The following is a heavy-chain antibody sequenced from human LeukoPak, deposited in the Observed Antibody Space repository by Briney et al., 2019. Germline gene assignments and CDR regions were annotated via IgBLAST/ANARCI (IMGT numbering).Heavy chain of an antibody. J-gene: IGHJ4*02. CDR3: ARYGDYPSH. D-gene: IGHD4-17*01. Sequence: GRSLRLSCAASGFTFSSYAMHWVRQAPGKGLEWVAVISYDGSNKYYADSVKGRFTISRDNSKNTLYLQMNSLRAEDTAVYYCARYGDYPSHWGQGTLVTVSS. V-gene: IGHV3-30-3*01. CDR2: ISYDGSNK. CDR1: GFTFSSYA.